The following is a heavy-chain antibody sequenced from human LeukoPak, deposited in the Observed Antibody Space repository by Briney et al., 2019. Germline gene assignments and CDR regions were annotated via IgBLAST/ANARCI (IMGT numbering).Heavy chain of an antibody. CDR3: ARSTGPIDY. V-gene: IGHV6-1*01. CDR2: TYYRSKWYT. CDR1: GDSVSSNSAA. Sequence: SQTLSLTCAISGDSVSSNSAAWNWIRQAPSRGLEWLGRTYYRSKWYTYYAVSVKSRISINRDTSKNQFSLQLNSVTPEDTAVYYCARSTGPIDYWGQGTLVTDSS. D-gene: IGHD1-1*01. J-gene: IGHJ4*02.